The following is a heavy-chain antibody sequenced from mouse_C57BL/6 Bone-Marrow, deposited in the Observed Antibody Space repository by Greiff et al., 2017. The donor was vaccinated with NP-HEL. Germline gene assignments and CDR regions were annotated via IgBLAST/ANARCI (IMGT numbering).Heavy chain of an antibody. CDR2: IYPRSGNT. V-gene: IGHV1-81*01. D-gene: IGHD1-1*01. CDR3: ARDHFYYYGSSPYWYFDV. Sequence: VQLQQSGAELARPGASVKLSCKASGYTFTSYGISWVKQRTGQGLEWIGEIYPRSGNTYYNEKFKGKATLTADKSSSTAYMELRSLTSEDSAVYFCARDHFYYYGSSPYWYFDVWGTGTTVTVSS. CDR1: GYTFTSYG. J-gene: IGHJ1*03.